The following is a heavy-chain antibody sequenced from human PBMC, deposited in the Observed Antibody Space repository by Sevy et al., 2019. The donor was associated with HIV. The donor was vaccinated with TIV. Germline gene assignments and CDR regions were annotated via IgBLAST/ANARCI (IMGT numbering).Heavy chain of an antibody. CDR2: INPSGGST. D-gene: IGHD3-10*01. V-gene: IGHV1-46*01. J-gene: IGHJ6*02. CDR3: ARGSPRPELLWFGELISYYYGMDV. Sequence: ASVKVSCKASGYTFTSYYMHWVRQAPGQGLEWMGIINPSGGSTSYAQKFQGRVTMTRDTSTSTVYMELSSLRSEDTARYYWARGSPRPELLWFGELISYYYGMDVWGQGTTVTVSS. CDR1: GYTFTSYY.